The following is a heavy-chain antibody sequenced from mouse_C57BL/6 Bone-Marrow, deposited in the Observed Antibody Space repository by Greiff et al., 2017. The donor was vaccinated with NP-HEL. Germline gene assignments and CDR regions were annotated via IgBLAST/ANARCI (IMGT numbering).Heavy chain of an antibody. D-gene: IGHD1-1*01. CDR2: ISNGGGST. CDR1: GFTFSDYY. J-gene: IGHJ3*01. Sequence: EVKVVESGGGLVQPGGSLKLSCAASGFTFSDYYMYWVRQTPEKRLEWVAYISNGGGSTYYPDTVKGRFTISRDNAKNTLYLQMSRLKSEDTAMYYCARQTTTVVEGFAYWGQGTLVTVSA. V-gene: IGHV5-12*01. CDR3: ARQTTTVVEGFAY.